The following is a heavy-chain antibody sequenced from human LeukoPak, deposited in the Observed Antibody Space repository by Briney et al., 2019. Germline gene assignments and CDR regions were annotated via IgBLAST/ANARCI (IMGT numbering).Heavy chain of an antibody. CDR3: AREQWLDH. V-gene: IGHV3-53*01. Sequence: GGSLRLSCAASGFTVSSYYMSWVRQAPGKGLEWVSVISSGGSPYYAVSVKGRFTISRGDSKKTVYLQINIFRPDDTAGYFCAREQWLDHWGQGTLVTVSS. J-gene: IGHJ4*02. CDR1: GFTVSSYY. CDR2: ISSGGSP. D-gene: IGHD6-19*01.